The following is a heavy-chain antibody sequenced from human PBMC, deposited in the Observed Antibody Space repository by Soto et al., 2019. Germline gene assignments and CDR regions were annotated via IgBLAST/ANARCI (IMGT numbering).Heavy chain of an antibody. Sequence: EVQLVESGGGLVQPGGSLRLSCAASGFTVSSNYMSWVRQAPGKGLEWVSVIYSGGSAYYADSVKGRFTISRDNSKNTLYHQMTSLGAEDTAGYYCARHGYSYGGGYFAYWGQGTLVTVSS. J-gene: IGHJ4*02. CDR2: IYSGGSA. D-gene: IGHD5-18*01. CDR1: GFTVSSNY. CDR3: ARHGYSYGGGYFAY. V-gene: IGHV3-66*04.